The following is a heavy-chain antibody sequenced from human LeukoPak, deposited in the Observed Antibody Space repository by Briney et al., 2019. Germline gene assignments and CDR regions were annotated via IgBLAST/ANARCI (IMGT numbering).Heavy chain of an antibody. Sequence: SETLSLTCAVYGGSFSGYYWSWIRQPPGKGLEWIGEINHSGSTNYNPSLKSRVTISVDTSKNQFSLKLNSVTAADTAVYYCARLNGDGYNYLDYWGQGTLVTVSS. CDR3: ARLNGDGYNYLDY. J-gene: IGHJ4*02. V-gene: IGHV4-34*01. CDR2: INHSGST. CDR1: GGSFSGYY. D-gene: IGHD5-24*01.